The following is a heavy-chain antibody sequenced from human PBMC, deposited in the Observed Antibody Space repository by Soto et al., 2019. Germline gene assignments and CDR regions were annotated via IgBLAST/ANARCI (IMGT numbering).Heavy chain of an antibody. V-gene: IGHV1-18*01. CDR2: MSAYISDT. CDR3: ATDPNRGYYASSGVNDAFDI. Sequence: AAVKVSCKTSGCTFTTYGISWVRQAPGQGLQWLGCMSAYISDTSSGQEFQGRVTMTRDTSTSTAYMELMSLKSEDTAVDYCATDPNRGYYASSGVNDAFDIWGQGTRVTVSS. D-gene: IGHD3-22*01. CDR1: GCTFTTYG. J-gene: IGHJ3*02.